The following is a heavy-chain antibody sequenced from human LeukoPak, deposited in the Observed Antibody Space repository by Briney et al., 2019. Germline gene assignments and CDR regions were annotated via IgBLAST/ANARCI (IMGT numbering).Heavy chain of an antibody. J-gene: IGHJ6*02. CDR3: TRQVDSGSYDYYGMDV. V-gene: IGHV3-73*01. Sequence: GGSLRLSCAASGFTFSGSAMHWVRQASGKGLEWVGRIRSKANSYATTYAASVKGRFTISRDDSKNTAYLQMNSLKTEDTAVYYCTRQVDSGSYDYYGMDVWGQGTTVTVSS. CDR1: GFTFSGSA. CDR2: IRSKANSYAT. D-gene: IGHD1-26*01.